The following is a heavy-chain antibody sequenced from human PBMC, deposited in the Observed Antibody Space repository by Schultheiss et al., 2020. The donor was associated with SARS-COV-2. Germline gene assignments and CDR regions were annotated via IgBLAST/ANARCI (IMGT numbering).Heavy chain of an antibody. CDR2: IRSKANSYAT. CDR3: TRRLDTIFGVDQYGMDV. J-gene: IGHJ6*02. Sequence: GGSLRLSCAASGFTFSGSAMHWVRQASGKGLEWVGRIRSKANSYATAYAASVKGTFTISRDDSKNTAYLQMNSLKTEDTAVYYCTRRLDTIFGVDQYGMDVWGQGTTVTVSS. D-gene: IGHD3-3*01. CDR1: GFTFSGSA. V-gene: IGHV3-73*01.